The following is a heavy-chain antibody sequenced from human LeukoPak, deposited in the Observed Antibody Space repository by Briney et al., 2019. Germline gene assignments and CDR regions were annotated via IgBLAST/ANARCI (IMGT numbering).Heavy chain of an antibody. CDR1: GGSISSYGWY. D-gene: IGHD6-19*01. CDR3: AGGYSSSSFTSFDY. Sequence: KSSETLSLTCTVSGGSISSYGWYWSWIRQPPGKGLEWIGYISHSGSTYYNPPLRSRVTISVDRSKNQFSLRLISVTAADTDSAVYYCAGGYSSSSFTSFDYWGRGTLVTVSS. V-gene: IGHV4-30-2*01. CDR2: ISHSGST. J-gene: IGHJ4*02.